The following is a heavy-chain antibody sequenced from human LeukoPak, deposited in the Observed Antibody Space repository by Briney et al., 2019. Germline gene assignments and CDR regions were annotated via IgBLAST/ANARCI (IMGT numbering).Heavy chain of an antibody. Sequence: GGSLRLSCAASGFTFSSYAMSWVRQAPGKGLEWVSAISGSGGSTYYADSVKGRFTISRDNSKNTLYLQMNSLRAEDTAVYYCEKDYVFGSRYSFDYGGQEPLVTVSS. CDR1: GFTFSSYA. J-gene: IGHJ4*02. CDR2: ISGSGGST. D-gene: IGHD3-16*01. V-gene: IGHV3-23*01. CDR3: EKDYVFGSRYSFDY.